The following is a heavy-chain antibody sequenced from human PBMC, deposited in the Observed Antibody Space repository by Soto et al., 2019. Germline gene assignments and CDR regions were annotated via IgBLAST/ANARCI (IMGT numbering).Heavy chain of an antibody. CDR3: ARNPPQDSGAFDI. V-gene: IGHV2-5*02. J-gene: IGHJ3*02. CDR1: GFSLRTTGVG. D-gene: IGHD6-19*01. Sequence: FGPTLVNPTQALTLPCTFSGFSLRTTGVGVGWIHQPPGKALEWLALLYWVDDNRYNPSLKSRLTLTKDTSKSQVVLTLTNVDAADTATYYCARNPPQDSGAFDIWGQGTMVTVSS. CDR2: LYWVDDN.